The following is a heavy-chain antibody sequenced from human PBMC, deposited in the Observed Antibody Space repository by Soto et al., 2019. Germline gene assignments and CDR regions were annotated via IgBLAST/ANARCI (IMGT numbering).Heavy chain of an antibody. V-gene: IGHV3-23*01. CDR2: ISGSGGST. CDR1: GFTFSIYA. D-gene: IGHD2-15*01. Sequence: EVQLLESGGGLVQPGGSLRLSCAASGFTFSIYAMSWVRQAPGKGLEWVSAISGSGGSTYYADSVKGRFTISRDNSKNPLYLQMRSLGAEDTAVYYWAKVVGCSGGSGYSGWFDPWGQGTVVTVAS. J-gene: IGHJ5*02. CDR3: AKVVGCSGGSGYSGWFDP.